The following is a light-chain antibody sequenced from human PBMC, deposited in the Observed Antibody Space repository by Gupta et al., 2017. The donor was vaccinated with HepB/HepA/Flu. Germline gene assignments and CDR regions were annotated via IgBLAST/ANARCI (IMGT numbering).Light chain of an antibody. V-gene: IGKV1-33*01. CDR3: QQYGDLPYS. CDR1: QDIRNY. J-gene: IGKJ2*03. Sequence: DIQMTQSPSSLSASVGDRVTITCRASQDIRNYLNWYQQKPGKAPKVLIYDVSNLERRVPSCCRRGGARKVCRSTSSSLQPEVSATYFYQQYGDLPYSFGQGTKLEI. CDR2: DVS.